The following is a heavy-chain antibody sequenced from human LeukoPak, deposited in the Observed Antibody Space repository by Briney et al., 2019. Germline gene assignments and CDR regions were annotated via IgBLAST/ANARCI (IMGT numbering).Heavy chain of an antibody. J-gene: IGHJ4*02. D-gene: IGHD2-8*01. CDR2: ISSSSSYI. V-gene: IGHV3-21*01. CDR1: GFTFSSYS. Sequence: PGGSLRLSCAASGFTFSSYSMNWVRQAPGKGLEWVSSISSSSSYIYYADSVKGRFTISRDNAKNSLYLRMNSLRAEDTAVYYCAREGSRVSKCQDYWGQGTLVTVSS. CDR3: AREGSRVSKCQDY.